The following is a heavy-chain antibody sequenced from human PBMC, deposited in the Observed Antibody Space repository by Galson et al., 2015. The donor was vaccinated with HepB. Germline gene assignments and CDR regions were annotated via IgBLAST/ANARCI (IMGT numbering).Heavy chain of an antibody. D-gene: IGHD7-27*01. CDR3: AKDSESWAWVPWYFHL. J-gene: IGHJ2*01. CDR2: IWYDGNNK. Sequence: SLRLSCAASGFTFSSYGMHWVRQAPGKGLEWVAVIWYDGNNKYYTDSVKGRFTISRDNSKNTLSLQMNSLRAEDTAVYYCAKDSESWAWVPWYFHLWGRGTLVTVSS. CDR1: GFTFSSYG. V-gene: IGHV3-33*06.